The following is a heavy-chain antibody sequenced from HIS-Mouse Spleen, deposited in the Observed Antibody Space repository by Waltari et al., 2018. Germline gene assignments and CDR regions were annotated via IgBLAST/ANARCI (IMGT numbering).Heavy chain of an antibody. Sequence: QVQLVESGGGVVQPGRSLRLSCAASGFTFSSYAMHWVRQAPGKGLEWVAVISYDGSNKYYADSVKGRFTISRDNSKNTLYLQMNSLRAEDTAVYYCARARLKSSSGHDAFDIWGQGTMVTVSS. CDR2: ISYDGSNK. D-gene: IGHD6-6*01. CDR3: ARARLKSSSGHDAFDI. CDR1: GFTFSSYA. V-gene: IGHV3-30*04. J-gene: IGHJ3*02.